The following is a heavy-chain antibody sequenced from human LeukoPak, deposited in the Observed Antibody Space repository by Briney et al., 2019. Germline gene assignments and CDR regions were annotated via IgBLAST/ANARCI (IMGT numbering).Heavy chain of an antibody. V-gene: IGHV4-39*01. D-gene: IGHD3-3*01. CDR3: ARLYDFWSGDHNWFDP. Sequence: SETLSLTCTVSGVSISSSSYYWGRDRQPPGKELEWIISINYSGNTYYNPALKSRVTISVDTSKNQFSLKLSSVTAADTAVYYCARLYDFWSGDHNWFDPWGQGTLVTVSS. CDR1: GVSISSSSYY. J-gene: IGHJ5*02. CDR2: INYSGNT.